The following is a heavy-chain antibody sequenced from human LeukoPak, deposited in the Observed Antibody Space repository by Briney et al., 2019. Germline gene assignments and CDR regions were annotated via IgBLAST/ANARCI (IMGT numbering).Heavy chain of an antibody. V-gene: IGHV3-23*01. CDR2: ISGSGGST. D-gene: IGHD5-18*01. CDR3: ARDGGYSYGYGY. CDR1: GFTFSSYG. J-gene: IGHJ4*02. Sequence: GGSLRLSCAASGFTFSSYGMSWVRQAPGKGLEWVSAISGSGGSTYYADSVKGRFTISRDNSKNTLYLQMNSLRAEDTAVYYCARDGGYSYGYGYWGQGTLVTVSS.